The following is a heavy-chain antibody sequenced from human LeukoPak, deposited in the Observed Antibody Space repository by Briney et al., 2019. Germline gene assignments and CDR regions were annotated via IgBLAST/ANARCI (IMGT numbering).Heavy chain of an antibody. CDR3: AKDFEGGSYYGPDY. CDR1: GFTFSSYG. CDR2: IRYDGSNK. D-gene: IGHD1-26*01. Sequence: PGGSLRLSCAASGFTFSSYGMHWVRQAPGKGLGGVAFIRYDGSNKYYADSVKGRFTISRDNSKNTLYLQMNSLRAEDTAVYYCAKDFEGGSYYGPDYWGQGTLVTVSS. V-gene: IGHV3-30*02. J-gene: IGHJ4*02.